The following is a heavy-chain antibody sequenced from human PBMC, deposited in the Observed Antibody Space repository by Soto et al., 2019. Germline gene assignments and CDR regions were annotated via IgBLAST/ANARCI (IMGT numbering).Heavy chain of an antibody. J-gene: IGHJ6*02. CDR3: ARELTYYYGMDV. D-gene: IGHD3-9*01. CDR2: IYSGGST. V-gene: IGHV3-53*01. Sequence: GGSLRLSCAASGFTVSSNYMSWVRQASGKGLEWVSVIYSGGSTYYADSVKGRFTISRDNSKNTLYPQMNSLRAEDTTVYYCARELTYYYGMDVWGQGTTVTVSS. CDR1: GFTVSSNY.